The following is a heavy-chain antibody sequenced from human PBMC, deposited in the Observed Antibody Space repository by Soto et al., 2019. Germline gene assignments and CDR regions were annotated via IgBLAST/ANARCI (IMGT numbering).Heavy chain of an antibody. CDR3: ARQNPIEYSSSQYFDY. V-gene: IGHV5-51*01. J-gene: IGHJ4*02. CDR1: GYTFTSYW. Sequence: PGESLKISCKGSGYTFTSYWIGWVRQMPGKGLEWMGIIYPGDSDTRYSPSFQGQVTISADKSISTAYLQWSSLKASDTAVYYCARQNPIEYSSSQYFDYWGQGTLVTVSS. CDR2: IYPGDSDT. D-gene: IGHD6-6*01.